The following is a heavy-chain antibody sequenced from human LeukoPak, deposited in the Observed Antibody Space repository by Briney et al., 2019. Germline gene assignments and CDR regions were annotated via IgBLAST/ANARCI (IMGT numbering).Heavy chain of an antibody. Sequence: ASVKVSCKASGYTFTSYAMHWVRQAPGQGLEWMGWINPNSGNTGYAQKFQGRVTITRNTSISTAYMELSSLRSEDTAVYYCARASIAARIYYYYMDVWAQGPRSPSP. CDR2: INPNSGNT. J-gene: IGHJ6*03. V-gene: IGHV1-8*03. D-gene: IGHD6-6*01. CDR3: ARASIAARIYYYYMDV. CDR1: GYTFTSYA.